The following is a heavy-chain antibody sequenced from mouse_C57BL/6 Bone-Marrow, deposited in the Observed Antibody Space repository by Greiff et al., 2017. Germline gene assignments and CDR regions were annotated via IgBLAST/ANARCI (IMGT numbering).Heavy chain of an antibody. CDR1: GYAFSSSW. CDR2: IYPGDGDT. V-gene: IGHV1-82*01. Sequence: VQLQQSGPELVKPGASVKISCKASGYAFSSSWMNWVKQRPGKGLEWIGRIYPGDGDTNYNGKFKGKATLTADKSSSTAYMQLSSLTSEDSAVYFCARGNDYDLYYFDYWGQGTTLTVSS. D-gene: IGHD2-4*01. CDR3: ARGNDYDLYYFDY. J-gene: IGHJ2*01.